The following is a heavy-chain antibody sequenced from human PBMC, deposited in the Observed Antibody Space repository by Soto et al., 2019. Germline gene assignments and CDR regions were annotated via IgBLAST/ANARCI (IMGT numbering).Heavy chain of an antibody. V-gene: IGHV3-23*01. CDR2: ISGSGGST. D-gene: IGHD6-19*01. CDR1: GFTFSRYA. CDR3: AKGGSSGWSP. Sequence: GGSLRLSCAASGFTFSRYAMSWVRQAPEKGLEWVSAISGSGGSTYYADSVKGRFTISRDNSKNRLYLQMNSLRVEDTAVYYCAKGGSSGWSPWGQGTLVTVSS. J-gene: IGHJ5*02.